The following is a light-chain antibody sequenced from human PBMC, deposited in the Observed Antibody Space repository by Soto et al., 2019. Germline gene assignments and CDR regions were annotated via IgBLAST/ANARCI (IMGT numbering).Light chain of an antibody. CDR1: RSNIGAGYD. CDR2: GNS. CDR3: QSYDSSLSGYVV. Sequence: QCVLTQPPSVSGAPGQRVTISCTGSRSNIGAGYDVHWYQQLPGTAPKLLIYGNSNRPSGVPDRFSGSKSGTSASLAITGLQAEDEADYYCQSYDSSLSGYVVFGGGTKLTVL. J-gene: IGLJ2*01. V-gene: IGLV1-40*01.